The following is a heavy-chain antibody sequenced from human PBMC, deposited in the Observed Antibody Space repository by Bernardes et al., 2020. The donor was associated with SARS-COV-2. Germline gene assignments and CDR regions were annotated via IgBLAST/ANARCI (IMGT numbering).Heavy chain of an antibody. J-gene: IGHJ6*02. Sequence: ASVKVSCKASGYTFTSYGISWVRQAPGQGLEWMGWISAYNGNTNYAQKLQDRVTMTTDTSTSTAYMELRSLRSDDTAVYYCARGGGLLWFGELLSPEYGMDVWGQGTTVTVSS. CDR1: GYTFTSYG. D-gene: IGHD3-10*01. CDR2: ISAYNGNT. V-gene: IGHV1-18*01. CDR3: ARGGGLLWFGELLSPEYGMDV.